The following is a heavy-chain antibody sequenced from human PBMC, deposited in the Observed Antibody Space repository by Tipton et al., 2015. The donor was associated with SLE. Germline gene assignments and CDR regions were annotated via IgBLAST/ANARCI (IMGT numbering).Heavy chain of an antibody. CDR3: ARESEQEAPFHI. J-gene: IGHJ3*02. Sequence: GSLRLSCAASGFTFSSYSMNWVRQAPGKGLEWVSSISSSSSYIYYADSVKGRFTISRDNAENSLYLQMNSLRAEDTAVYYCARESEQEAPFHIWGQGTMVTVSS. D-gene: IGHD3-3*01. V-gene: IGHV3-21*01. CDR1: GFTFSSYS. CDR2: ISSSSSYI.